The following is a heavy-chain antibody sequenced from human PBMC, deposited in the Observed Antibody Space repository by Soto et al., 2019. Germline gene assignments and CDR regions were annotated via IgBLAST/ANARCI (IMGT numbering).Heavy chain of an antibody. Sequence: QVQLVQSGAELKKPGSSVKVSCKASGGTFSSYAVSWVRQAPGQGLEWMGGILPIFGTTNRAQKFQDRVTFPADESTSSAYMELSGLTSDDTAMYYCARGQMPSTSAVARFDFWGQGTLITVSS. D-gene: IGHD1-26*01. CDR2: ILPIFGTT. CDR3: ARGQMPSTSAVARFDF. CDR1: GGTFSSYA. V-gene: IGHV1-69*12. J-gene: IGHJ4*02.